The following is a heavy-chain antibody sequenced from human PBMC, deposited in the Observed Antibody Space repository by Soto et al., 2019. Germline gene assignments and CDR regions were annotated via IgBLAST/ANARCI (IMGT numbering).Heavy chain of an antibody. J-gene: IGHJ4*02. V-gene: IGHV3-23*01. CDR1: GFILRNYA. CDR3: ARWSYLDY. Sequence: PGGSLRLSCAASGFILRNYAMHWVRQAPGKGLEWVSTISGSDGKTFYADSVKGRFSISRDTSQNTLYLQMNSLRADDTAIYYCARWSYLDYWGQGTRVTVSS. CDR2: ISGSDGKT. D-gene: IGHD3-3*01.